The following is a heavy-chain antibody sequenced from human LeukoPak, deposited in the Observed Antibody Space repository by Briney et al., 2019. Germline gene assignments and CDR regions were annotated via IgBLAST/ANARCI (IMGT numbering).Heavy chain of an antibody. CDR2: INHSGST. D-gene: IGHD3-10*01. CDR1: GGSFSGYY. Sequence: SETLSLTRAVYGGSFSGYYWSWIRQPPGKGLEWIGEINHSGSTNYNPSLKSRVTISVDTSKNQFSLKLSSVTAADTAVYYCARARSGYYYYYYGMDVWGKGTTVTVSS. CDR3: ARARSGYYYYYYGMDV. V-gene: IGHV4-34*01. J-gene: IGHJ6*04.